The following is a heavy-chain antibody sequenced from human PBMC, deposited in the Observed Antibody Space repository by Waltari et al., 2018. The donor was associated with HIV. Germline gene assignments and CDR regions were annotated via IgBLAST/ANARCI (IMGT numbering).Heavy chain of an antibody. CDR3: ARGLRLGELSLYKYAFDI. Sequence: QVQLEESGPGLVKPSETLSLPCTVPGGSISSYYWSWIRLPAGKGLEWIGRIDTSGSTNYNPSLKSRVTLSVDTSMNQFSLKLSSVTAADTAVYYCARGLRLGELSLYKYAFDIWGQGTMVTVSS. CDR2: IDTSGST. D-gene: IGHD3-16*02. V-gene: IGHV4-4*07. CDR1: GGSISSYY. J-gene: IGHJ3*02.